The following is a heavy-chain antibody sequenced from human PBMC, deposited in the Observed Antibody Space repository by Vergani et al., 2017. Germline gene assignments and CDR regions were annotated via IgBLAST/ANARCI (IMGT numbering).Heavy chain of an antibody. V-gene: IGHV1-8*01. D-gene: IGHD2-2*01. CDR1: GYTFTSYD. J-gene: IGHJ5*02. CDR3: ARARIVVVPAASYWFDP. Sequence: QVQLVQSGAEVKKPGASVKVSCKASGYTFTSYDINWVRQATGQGLEWMGWMNPNSGNTGYAQKFKGRVTMTRNTSISTAYMELSSLRSEDTAVYYCARARIVVVPAASYWFDPWGQGTLVTVSS. CDR2: MNPNSGNT.